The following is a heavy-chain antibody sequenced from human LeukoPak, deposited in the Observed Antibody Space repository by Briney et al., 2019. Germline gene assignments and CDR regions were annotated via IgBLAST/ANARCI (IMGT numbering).Heavy chain of an antibody. CDR1: GFTFSSHG. D-gene: IGHD3-10*01. V-gene: IGHV3-30*02. CDR2: IWYDGSDK. Sequence: QSGGSLRLSCAASGFTFSSHGMHWVRQAPGKGLEWVAVIWYDGSDKYYADSVKGRFTISRDNSKDTLYLQMNNLRVEDTAIYYCAKDRIVISFGDVSKHWGQGTLVTVSS. CDR3: AKDRIVISFGDVSKH. J-gene: IGHJ1*01.